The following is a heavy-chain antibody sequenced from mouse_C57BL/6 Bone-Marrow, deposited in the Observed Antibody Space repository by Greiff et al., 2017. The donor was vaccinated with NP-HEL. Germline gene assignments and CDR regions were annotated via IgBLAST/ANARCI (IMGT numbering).Heavy chain of an antibody. CDR3: ARKVVGNYEWFAY. J-gene: IGHJ3*01. D-gene: IGHD1-3*01. CDR2: IYPRSGNT. CDR1: GYTFTSYG. V-gene: IGHV1-81*01. Sequence: QVQLKQSGAELARPGASVKLSCKASGYTFTSYGISWVKQRTGQGLEWIGEIYPRSGNTYYNEKFKGKATLTADKSSSTAYMELRSLTSEDSAVYFCARKVVGNYEWFAYWGQGTLVTVSA.